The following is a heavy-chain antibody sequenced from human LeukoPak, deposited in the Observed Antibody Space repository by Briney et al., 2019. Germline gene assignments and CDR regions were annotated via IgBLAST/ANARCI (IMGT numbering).Heavy chain of an antibody. CDR3: ARVVSSRSTVGFDP. V-gene: IGHV3-11*04. D-gene: IGHD5/OR15-5a*01. Sequence: PEGSLRLSCAASGFNFNDYYMSWIRQAPGKGPEWVSYITTGRTLSYADSVKGRFTISRDNAKNSLFLQMKSLRVEDTAVYYCARVVSSRSTVGFDPWGQGTLVTVSS. CDR1: GFNFNDYY. CDR2: ITTGRTL. J-gene: IGHJ5*02.